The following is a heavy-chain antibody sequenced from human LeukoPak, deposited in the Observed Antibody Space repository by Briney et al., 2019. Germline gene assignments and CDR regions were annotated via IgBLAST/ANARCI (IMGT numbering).Heavy chain of an antibody. J-gene: IGHJ5*02. CDR1: GGSISSSSYY. CDR3: ARHPGDCSSTSCYLRGNWFDP. Sequence: SETLSLTCTVPGGSISSSSYYWGWIHQPPGMGLEWIVSIYYSGSTYYNPSLKSRVTISVDTSKNQFSLKLSSVTAADTAVYYCARHPGDCSSTSCYLRGNWFDPWGQGTLVTVSS. CDR2: IYYSGST. V-gene: IGHV4-39*01. D-gene: IGHD2-2*01.